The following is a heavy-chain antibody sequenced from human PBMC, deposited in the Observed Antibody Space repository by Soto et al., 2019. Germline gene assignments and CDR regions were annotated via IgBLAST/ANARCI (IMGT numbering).Heavy chain of an antibody. D-gene: IGHD3-10*01. CDR3: ASGRITMVRGVLKGNYYYYYGMDV. CDR2: INHSGST. V-gene: IGHV4-39*07. CDR1: GGSISSSSYY. Sequence: SETLSLTCTVSGGSISSSSYYWSWIRQPPGKGLEWIGEINHSGSTNYNPSLKSRVTISVDTSKNQFSLKLSSVTAADTAVYYCASGRITMVRGVLKGNYYYYYGMDVWGQGTTVTVSS. J-gene: IGHJ6*02.